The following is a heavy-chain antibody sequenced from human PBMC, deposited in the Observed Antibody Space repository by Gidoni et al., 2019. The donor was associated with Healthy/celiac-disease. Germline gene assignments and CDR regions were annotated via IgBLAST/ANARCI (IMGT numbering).Heavy chain of an antibody. V-gene: IGHV3-33*01. CDR3: AREALRIVGATPIFDY. Sequence: QVQLVESGGGVVQPGRSLRLSCAASGFTFSSYGMHWVRQAPGKGLEWVAFIWYDGSNKYYADSVKGRFTISRDNSKNTLYLQMNSLRAEDTAVYYCAREALRIVGATPIFDYWGQGTLVTVSS. J-gene: IGHJ4*02. CDR1: GFTFSSYG. CDR2: IWYDGSNK. D-gene: IGHD1-26*01.